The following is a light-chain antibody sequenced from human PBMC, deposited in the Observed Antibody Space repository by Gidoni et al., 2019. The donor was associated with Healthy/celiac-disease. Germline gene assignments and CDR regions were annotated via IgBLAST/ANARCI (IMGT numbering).Light chain of an antibody. Sequence: AIRMTQSPSSFSASTGDRVTIPCRASQGISSYLAWYQQKPGKAPKLLIYAASTLQSGVPSRFSGSGSGTDFTLTISCLQSEDFATYYCQQYYSYPVTFGGGTKVEIK. V-gene: IGKV1-8*01. CDR3: QQYYSYPVT. J-gene: IGKJ4*01. CDR1: QGISSY. CDR2: AAS.